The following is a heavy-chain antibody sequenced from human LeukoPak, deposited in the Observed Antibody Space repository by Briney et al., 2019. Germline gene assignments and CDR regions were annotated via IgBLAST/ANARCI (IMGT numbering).Heavy chain of an antibody. CDR3: ARGDSSSWYRAVYFQH. CDR1: GGSFSGYY. D-gene: IGHD6-13*01. V-gene: IGHV4-34*01. J-gene: IGHJ1*01. Sequence: SETLSLTCAVYGGSFSGYYWSCIRQPPGKGLEWIGEINHSGSTNYNPSLKSRVTISVDTSKNQFSLKLSSVTAADTAVYYCARGDSSSWYRAVYFQHWGQGTLVTVSS. CDR2: INHSGST.